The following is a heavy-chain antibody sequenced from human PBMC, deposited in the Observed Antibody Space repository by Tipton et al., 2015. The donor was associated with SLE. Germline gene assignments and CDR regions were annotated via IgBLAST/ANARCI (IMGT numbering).Heavy chain of an antibody. CDR3: ARVGTIFGGGLLFDY. D-gene: IGHD3-3*01. J-gene: IGHJ4*02. V-gene: IGHV4-59*01. CDR1: GGSISSYY. CDR2: IYYSGST. Sequence: LSLTCTVSGGSISSYYWSWIRQPPGKGLEWIGYIYYSGSTNYNPSLKSRVTISVDTSKNQFSLKLSSVTAGDTAVYYCARVGTIFGGGLLFDYWGQGTLVTVSS.